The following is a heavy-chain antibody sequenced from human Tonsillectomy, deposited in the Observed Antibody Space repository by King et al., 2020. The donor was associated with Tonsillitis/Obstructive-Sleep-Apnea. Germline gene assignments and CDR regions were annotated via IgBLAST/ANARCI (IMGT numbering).Heavy chain of an antibody. CDR3: ARVVLLATIHCDYYYGMDV. CDR1: GGSFSGYY. J-gene: IGHJ6*02. V-gene: IGHV4-34*01. Sequence: VQLQQWGAGLLKPSETLSLTCAVYGGSFSGYYWRWVRQPPGKGLEWVGEINHSGSTNYNPYLMSRVTISVDTAKNQFFLKLSSVTAADTAVYYCARVVLLATIHCDYYYGMDVWGQGNTVTVSS. CDR2: INHSGST. D-gene: IGHD1-26*01.